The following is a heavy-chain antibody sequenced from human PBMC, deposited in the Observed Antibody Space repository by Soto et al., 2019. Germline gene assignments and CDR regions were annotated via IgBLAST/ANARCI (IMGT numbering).Heavy chain of an antibody. CDR3: ARGGEYSSSSRFDY. CDR1: GGTFSSYA. J-gene: IGHJ4*02. Sequence: QVQLVQSGAEVKKPGSSVKVSCKASGGTFSSYAISWVRQAPGQGLEWMGGSIPSFGTANYAQKFQGRVTITADESTSTAYVELSSLRSEDTAVYYCARGGEYSSSSRFDYWGQGTLVTVSS. CDR2: SIPSFGTA. V-gene: IGHV1-69*01. D-gene: IGHD6-6*01.